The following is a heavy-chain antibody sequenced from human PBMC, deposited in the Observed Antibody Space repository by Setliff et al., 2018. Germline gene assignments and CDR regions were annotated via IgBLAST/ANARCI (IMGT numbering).Heavy chain of an antibody. CDR1: GDYPSSGSYY. CDR2: IYIGGSA. Sequence: KPSETLSLTCTVSGDYPSSGSYYWSWIRQPAGKGLEWIGHIYIGGSANYNPSLKSRVTMSIDTSKNQFSLKLNSVTAADMAVYYCAREQWLDPPGYYYMDVWAKGTTVTVSS. CDR3: AREQWLDPPGYYYMDV. J-gene: IGHJ6*03. D-gene: IGHD6-19*01. V-gene: IGHV4-61*09.